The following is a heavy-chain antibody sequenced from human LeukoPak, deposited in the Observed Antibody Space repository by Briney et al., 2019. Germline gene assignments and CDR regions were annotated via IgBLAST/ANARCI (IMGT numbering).Heavy chain of an antibody. D-gene: IGHD5-18*01. V-gene: IGHV3-74*01. CDR2: INSDGSST. Sequence: GGSLRLSCAASGFTFSSYWMHWVRQAPGKGLVWVSRINSDGSSTSYADSVKGRFTISRDNAKNTLYLQMNSLRAEDTAVYYCARLKRGYSYDEFDYWGQGTLVTVSS. CDR1: GFTFSSYW. CDR3: ARLKRGYSYDEFDY. J-gene: IGHJ4*02.